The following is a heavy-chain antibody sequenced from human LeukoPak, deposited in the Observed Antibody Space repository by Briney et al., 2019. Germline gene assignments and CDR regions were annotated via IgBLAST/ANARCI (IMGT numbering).Heavy chain of an antibody. Sequence: SETLSLTCTVSGGSISSGGYYWSWIRQHPGKGLEWIGYIYYSGSTYYNPSLKSRVTISVDTSKNQFSLKLSSVTAADTAVYYCARAHYYDSRGILYYFDYWGQGTLVTVSS. CDR1: GGSISSGGYY. CDR2: IYYSGST. CDR3: ARAHYYDSRGILYYFDY. V-gene: IGHV4-31*03. D-gene: IGHD3-22*01. J-gene: IGHJ4*02.